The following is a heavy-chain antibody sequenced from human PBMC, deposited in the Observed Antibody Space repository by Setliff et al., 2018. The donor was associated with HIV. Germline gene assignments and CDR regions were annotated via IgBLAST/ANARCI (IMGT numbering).Heavy chain of an antibody. V-gene: IGHV4-4*02. J-gene: IGHJ5*02. CDR3: VRVLNWGNNWFDP. Sequence: GTLSLTCAVSGDSISGTNWWSWVRQPPGKGLEWIGEIHHGGSTNNNPSLKSRVTISVDKSKNHFFLKLRSVTAADTGVYYCVRVLNWGNNWFDPWGQGTLVTVSS. D-gene: IGHD3-16*01. CDR1: GDSISGTNW. CDR2: IHHGGST.